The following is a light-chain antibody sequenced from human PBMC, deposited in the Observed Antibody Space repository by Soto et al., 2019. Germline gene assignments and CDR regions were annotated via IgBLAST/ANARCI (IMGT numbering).Light chain of an antibody. V-gene: IGKV3-20*01. J-gene: IGKJ3*01. CDR1: ESISSHY. CDR3: QNFGDSPFT. Sequence: PGERATLSCRASESISSHYIAWYQHKSGQAPRLLIFGASTRATGIPDRFSGSWSGTDFTLTISRLEPEDFAMYYCQNFGDSPFTFGPGTKVDIK. CDR2: GAS.